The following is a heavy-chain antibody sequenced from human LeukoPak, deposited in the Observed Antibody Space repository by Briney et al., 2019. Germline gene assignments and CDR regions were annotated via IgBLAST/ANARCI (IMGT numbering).Heavy chain of an antibody. CDR3: ARDCSSTSCYDY. CDR1: GFTFDDYG. CDR2: ITNWNGGST. J-gene: IGHJ4*02. D-gene: IGHD2-2*01. Sequence: GGSLRLSCEASGFTFDDYGMSWVRQSTGKGLEWVSAITNWNGGSTGYADSVRGRFTISRDNAKNSLYLQMNSLRAEDTAVYYCARDCSSTSCYDYCGQGTLVTVSS. V-gene: IGHV3-20*04.